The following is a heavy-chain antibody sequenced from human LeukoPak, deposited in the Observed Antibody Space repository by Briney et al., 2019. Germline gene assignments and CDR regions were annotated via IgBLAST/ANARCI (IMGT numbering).Heavy chain of an antibody. V-gene: IGHV3-30-3*01. Sequence: GGSLRLSCAASGFTFSSYAMHWVRQAPGKGLEWVAVISYDGSNKCYAASVQGRFTISRDNSKNTLYLQMNSPRAEDTAVYYCAKDLRYSSSWSGYWGQGTLVTVSS. CDR1: GFTFSSYA. CDR3: AKDLRYSSSWSGY. D-gene: IGHD6-13*01. CDR2: ISYDGSNK. J-gene: IGHJ4*02.